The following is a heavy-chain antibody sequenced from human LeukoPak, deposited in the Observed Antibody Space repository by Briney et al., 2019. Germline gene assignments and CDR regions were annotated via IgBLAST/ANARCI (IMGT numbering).Heavy chain of an antibody. J-gene: IGHJ4*02. V-gene: IGHV1-69*04. CDR2: IIPILGIA. D-gene: IGHD3-10*01. CDR1: GGTFSSYA. CDR3: AKDGVVRGLGPYYFDS. Sequence: GASVKVSCKASGGTFSSYAISWVRQAPGQGLEWMGRIIPILGIANYAQKFQGRVTITADKSTSTAYMELSSLRSEDTAVYYCAKDGVVRGLGPYYFDSWGQGSLVTVSS.